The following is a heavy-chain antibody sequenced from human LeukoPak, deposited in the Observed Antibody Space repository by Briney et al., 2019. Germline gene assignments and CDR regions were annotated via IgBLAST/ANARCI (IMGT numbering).Heavy chain of an antibody. V-gene: IGHV1-18*01. Sequence: ASVKVSCKASGYTFTSYGISWVRQAPGQGLEWMGWISAYNGNTNYAQKLQGRVTMTTDTSTSTAYMELRSLRSDDTAVYYCARQSSGYSRTTFDYWGQGTLVTVSS. CDR2: ISAYNGNT. CDR1: GYTFTSYG. CDR3: ARQSSGYSRTTFDY. D-gene: IGHD3-22*01. J-gene: IGHJ4*02.